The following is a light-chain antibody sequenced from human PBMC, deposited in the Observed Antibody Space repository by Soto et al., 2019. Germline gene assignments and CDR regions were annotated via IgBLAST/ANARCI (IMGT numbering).Light chain of an antibody. CDR1: SSNIDKDY. J-gene: IGLJ1*01. V-gene: IGLV1-51*01. CDR3: GTWDSSMRAYV. Sequence: QHVLTQPPPVSAAPGQKVTISCTGSSSNIDKDYVSWYQQLPGTAPKLLIYANNQRPSGLPDPFPGSKSGTSATLGITGPQTVVEADHYCGTWDSSMRAYVFGTGTNVTVL. CDR2: ANN.